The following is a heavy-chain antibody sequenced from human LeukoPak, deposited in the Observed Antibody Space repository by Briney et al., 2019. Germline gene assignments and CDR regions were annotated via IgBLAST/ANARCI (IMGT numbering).Heavy chain of an antibody. CDR3: AKDAFIVVMTAIRGDYFDY. D-gene: IGHD2-21*02. Sequence: GGSLRLSCAASGFTFSSYAMHWVRQAPGKGLEWVAVTSYDGSNKYYADSVKGRFTISRDNSKNTLYLQMNSLRAEDTAVYYCAKDAFIVVMTAIRGDYFDYWGQGTLVTVS. V-gene: IGHV3-30*18. CDR1: GFTFSSYA. J-gene: IGHJ4*02. CDR2: TSYDGSNK.